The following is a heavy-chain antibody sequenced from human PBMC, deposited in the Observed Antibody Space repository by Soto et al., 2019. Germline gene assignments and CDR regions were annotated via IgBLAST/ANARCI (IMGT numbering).Heavy chain of an antibody. J-gene: IGHJ5*02. Sequence: QVHLQESGAGLVKPSETLFLTCNVSGVSIKSGSHYWSWIRQSPEKGLEWIGHIYYFGTATYNPSLQSRVIISVDSSNNHFSLSLSSVTAADTAIYYCARDRGPRVRGENVGFDPWGQGTQVVVSS. V-gene: IGHV4-61*03. CDR3: ARDRGPRVRGENVGFDP. CDR1: GVSIKSGSHY. CDR2: IYYFGTA. D-gene: IGHD3-10*01.